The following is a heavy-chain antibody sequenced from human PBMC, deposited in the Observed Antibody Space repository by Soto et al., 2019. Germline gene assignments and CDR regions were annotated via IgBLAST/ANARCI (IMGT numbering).Heavy chain of an antibody. CDR3: ARGLGDYYDYIWGSYRRRGAFDI. V-gene: IGHV1-8*01. J-gene: IGHJ3*02. CDR2: MNPNSGNT. CDR1: GYTFTSFD. D-gene: IGHD3-16*02. Sequence: ASVKVSCKASGYTFTSFDINWVRQATGQGLERMGWMNPNSGNTGYAHKLQGRVTMTRNTSISTAYMELSSLRSEDTAVYYCARGLGDYYDYIWGSYRRRGAFDIWGQGTMVTVSS.